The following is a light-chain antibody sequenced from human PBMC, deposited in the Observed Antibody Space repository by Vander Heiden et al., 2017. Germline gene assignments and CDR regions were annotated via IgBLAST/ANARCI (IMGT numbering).Light chain of an antibody. V-gene: IGLV2-14*01. CDR1: YNDVGGYKY. CDR3: TTHNGGATLPL. Sequence: QSPLTQPASVSGSPGQSLTLPCTGTYNDVGGYKYVAWYRQYPGKAPQLLIRAVSAQPSGVSSRFSGVRSGTTASLTISGLRAEDEADYYCTTHNGGATLPLFGTGTKVTV. J-gene: IGLJ1*01. CDR2: AVS.